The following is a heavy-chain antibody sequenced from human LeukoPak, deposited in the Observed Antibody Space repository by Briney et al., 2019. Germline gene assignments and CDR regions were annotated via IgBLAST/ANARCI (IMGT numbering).Heavy chain of an antibody. D-gene: IGHD6-19*01. CDR3: ASGLRQWLVLGWGYYYYMDV. Sequence: GGSLRLSCAASGFTFSSYEMNWVRQAPGKGLGWVSYISSSGSTIYYADSGKGRFTISRDNGKNSRYLQMNSLRAEDTAVYYCASGLRQWLVLGWGYYYYMDVWGKGTTVTVSS. V-gene: IGHV3-48*03. CDR2: ISSSGSTI. CDR1: GFTFSSYE. J-gene: IGHJ6*03.